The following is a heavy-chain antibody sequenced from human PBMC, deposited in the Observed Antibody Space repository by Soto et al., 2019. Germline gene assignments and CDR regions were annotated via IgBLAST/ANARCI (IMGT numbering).Heavy chain of an antibody. Sequence: KPSETLSLTCTVSGDSVSSGDYYWTWIRQPPGKGLEWVGHIYFSGRTNYIPSLESRVTTSLDTSKNQFSLKLTSVTAADTAVYYCARVPIDTYMIYWSDPWGQGTLVTVSS. D-gene: IGHD3-16*01. CDR1: GDSVSSGDYY. J-gene: IGHJ5*02. V-gene: IGHV4-61*08. CDR3: ARVPIDTYMIYWSDP. CDR2: IYFSGRT.